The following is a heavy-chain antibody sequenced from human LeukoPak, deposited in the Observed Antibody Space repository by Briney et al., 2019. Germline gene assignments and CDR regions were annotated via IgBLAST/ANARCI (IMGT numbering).Heavy chain of an antibody. CDR3: AKAGRGVGATRSGFDY. CDR2: ISGSGGST. D-gene: IGHD1-26*01. CDR1: GFTFSSYA. V-gene: IGHV3-23*01. Sequence: PGGSLRLSCAASGFTFSSYAMSWVRQAPGKGLEWVSAISGSGGSTYYADSVRGRFTISRDNSKNTLYLQMNSLRAEDTAVYYCAKAGRGVGATRSGFDYWGQGTLVTVSS. J-gene: IGHJ4*02.